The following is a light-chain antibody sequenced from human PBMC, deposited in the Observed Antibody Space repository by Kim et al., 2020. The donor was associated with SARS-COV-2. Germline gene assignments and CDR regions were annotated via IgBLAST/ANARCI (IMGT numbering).Light chain of an antibody. CDR3: QVWDSNTYV. V-gene: IGLV3-9*01. CDR1: NSGSKN. CDR2: RDN. Sequence: VALGQTATITCEGNNSGSKNVHWYQQKPGQAPVVVIYRDNDRPSEIPERFSGSNSGSTATLTISRVQAGDEAEYYCQVWDSNTYVFGTGTKVTVL. J-gene: IGLJ1*01.